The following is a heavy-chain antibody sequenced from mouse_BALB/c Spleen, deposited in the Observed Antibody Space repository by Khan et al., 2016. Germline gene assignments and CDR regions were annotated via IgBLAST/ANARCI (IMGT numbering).Heavy chain of an antibody. CDR3: ARIKKIVATYFDY. V-gene: IGHV1S81*02. CDR1: GYTFTSYW. J-gene: IGHJ2*01. CDR2: TNPTNGRT. D-gene: IGHD1-1*01. Sequence: QVQLQQPGAELVKAGASVKMSCKASGYTFTSYWMHWVKQRLGQGLEWFAETNPTNGRTYYNEKFKSKATLTVDTSYSTAYMLLSGPTFEDSAVYYCARIKKIVATYFDYWGQGTTLTVSS.